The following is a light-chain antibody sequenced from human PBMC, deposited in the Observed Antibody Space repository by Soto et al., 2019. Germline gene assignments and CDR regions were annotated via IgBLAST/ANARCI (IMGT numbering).Light chain of an antibody. V-gene: IGLV2-14*01. CDR3: SSFTNAYPWV. CDR2: EVS. Sequence: QSALTQPASVSGSPGQSITISCTGTTSDVGGYNYVSWFQQHPGKVPKLMIYEVSHRPSGVSNRFSGSKSGNTASLTISGLQAEDEADYYCSSFTNAYPWVFGGGTKLTVL. J-gene: IGLJ3*02. CDR1: TSDVGGYNY.